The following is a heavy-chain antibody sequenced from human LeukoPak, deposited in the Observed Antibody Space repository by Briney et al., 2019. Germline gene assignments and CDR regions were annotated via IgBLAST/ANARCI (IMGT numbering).Heavy chain of an antibody. CDR3: AKDMRGYSRVFDY. D-gene: IGHD6-13*01. V-gene: IGHV3-9*01. J-gene: IGHJ4*02. CDR2: ISWNNGYI. Sequence: GGSLRLSCAASGFSFDDYAMHWVRQAPGKGLEWVSGISWNNGYIDYVDSVKGRFTNSRDSAKNSLYLQMNNLRAEDTALYYCAKDMRGYSRVFDYWGQGTLVTVSS. CDR1: GFSFDDYA.